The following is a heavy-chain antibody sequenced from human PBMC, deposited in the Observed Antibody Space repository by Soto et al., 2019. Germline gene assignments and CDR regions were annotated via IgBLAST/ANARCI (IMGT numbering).Heavy chain of an antibody. CDR1: GYSFTSYW. CDR3: ARDLHSGSYSGDAFDI. Sequence: PGESLKISCKGSGYSFTSYWIGLVRQMPGKGLEWMGIIYPGDSDTRYSPSFQGQVTISADKSISTAYLQWSSLKASDTAMYYCARDLHSGSYSGDAFDIWGQGTMVTVSS. D-gene: IGHD1-26*01. J-gene: IGHJ3*02. CDR2: IYPGDSDT. V-gene: IGHV5-51*01.